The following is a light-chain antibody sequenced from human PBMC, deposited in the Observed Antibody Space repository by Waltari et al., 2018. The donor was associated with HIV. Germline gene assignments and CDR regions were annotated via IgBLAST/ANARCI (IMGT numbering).Light chain of an antibody. V-gene: IGLV1-44*01. Sequence: QSVLTQPPSASGTPGQRVTISCSGSTSNIGRNPVNWYQQFPGMAPILLIYSNDQRPSGVPDRVSGSKSGTSASLAISGLQSEDEADYYCATWDDSLNGPWVFGGGTKLTVL. CDR3: ATWDDSLNGPWV. CDR2: SND. J-gene: IGLJ3*02. CDR1: TSNIGRNP.